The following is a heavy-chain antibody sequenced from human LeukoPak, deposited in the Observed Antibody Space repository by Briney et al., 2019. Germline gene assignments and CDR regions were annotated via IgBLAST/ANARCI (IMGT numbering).Heavy chain of an antibody. CDR2: IYHSGST. J-gene: IGHJ4*02. V-gene: IGHV4-30-2*01. Sequence: SETLSLTCAVSGGSISSGGYSWSWIRQPPGKGLEWIGYIYHSGSTYYNPSLKSRVTISVDRSKNQFSPKLSSVTAADTAVYYCARARGAANRYFDYWGQGTLVTVSS. CDR1: GGSISSGGYS. D-gene: IGHD3-10*01. CDR3: ARARGAANRYFDY.